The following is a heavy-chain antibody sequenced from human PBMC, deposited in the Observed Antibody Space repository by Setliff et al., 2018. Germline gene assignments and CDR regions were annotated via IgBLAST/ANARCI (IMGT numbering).Heavy chain of an antibody. V-gene: IGHV5-51*01. CDR3: ARFKSHDYDSTKRYFDC. Sequence: GESLKISCKGSGYSFTVYWIAWVRQVPGKGLEWMGIIYPDDSDTRYGPSIQGQVTISADKSINTAYLQWSSLKASDTAIYYCARFKSHDYDSTKRYFDCWGQGTLVTVSS. CDR2: IYPDDSDT. J-gene: IGHJ4*02. CDR1: GYSFTVYW. D-gene: IGHD3-22*01.